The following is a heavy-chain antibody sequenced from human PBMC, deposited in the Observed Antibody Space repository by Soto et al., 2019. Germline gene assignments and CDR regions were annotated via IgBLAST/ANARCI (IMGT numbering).Heavy chain of an antibody. V-gene: IGHV4-39*01. Sequence: SETLSLTCTVSGGSISSSSYYWGWIRQPPGKGLEWIGSIYYSGSTYYNPSLKSRVTISVDTSKNQFSLKLSSVTAADTAVYYCARSFVSIPDTYFDWLLSPTASYSGMDVWAKETTLTISS. D-gene: IGHD3-9*01. CDR3: ARSFVSIPDTYFDWLLSPTASYSGMDV. CDR2: IYYSGST. CDR1: GGSISSSSYY. J-gene: IGHJ6*04.